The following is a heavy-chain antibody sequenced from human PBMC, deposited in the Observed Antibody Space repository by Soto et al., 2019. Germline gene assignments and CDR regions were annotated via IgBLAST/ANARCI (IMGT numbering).Heavy chain of an antibody. CDR3: AGGYDILTNLDY. J-gene: IGHJ4*02. CDR2: IYWDDDK. CDR1: GFSLSTSGVG. V-gene: IGHV2-5*02. Sequence: QITLKESGPTLVKPTQTLTLTCTFSGFSLSTSGVGVGWIRQPPGKALEWLALIYWDDDKRYSPSLKSRLTITKDTSKNQVVLTMTNMDPVDTATYYWAGGYDILTNLDYWGQGTLVTVSS. D-gene: IGHD3-9*01.